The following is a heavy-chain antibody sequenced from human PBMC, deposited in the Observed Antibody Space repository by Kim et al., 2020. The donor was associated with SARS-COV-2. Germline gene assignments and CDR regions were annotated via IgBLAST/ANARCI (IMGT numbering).Heavy chain of an antibody. V-gene: IGHV3-23*01. D-gene: IGHD6-19*01. CDR3: AKAQPLGSGWYVFED. CDR1: GFTVNNFV. J-gene: IGHJ4*02. Sequence: GGSLRLSCGASGFTVNNFVMSSVRQAPGKGLEWVSTDPGGGGRTFYADSVKGRFTISRDNSKNTVFLQMNSVRAEDTAVYYCAKAQPLGSGWYVFEDWGQGTLVTVP. CDR2: DPGGGGRT.